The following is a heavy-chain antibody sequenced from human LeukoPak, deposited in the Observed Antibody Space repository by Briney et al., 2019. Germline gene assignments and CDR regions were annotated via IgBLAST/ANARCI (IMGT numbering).Heavy chain of an antibody. Sequence: GGSLRLSCAASGFTFSSYAMHWVRQAPGKGLEWVAVISYDGSNKYYADSVKGRFTISRDNSKNTLYLQMNSLRAEDTAVYYCARSGYPAPCWGQGTLVTVSS. V-gene: IGHV3-30*04. CDR1: GFTFSSYA. D-gene: IGHD5-18*01. CDR3: ARSGYPAPC. CDR2: ISYDGSNK. J-gene: IGHJ4*02.